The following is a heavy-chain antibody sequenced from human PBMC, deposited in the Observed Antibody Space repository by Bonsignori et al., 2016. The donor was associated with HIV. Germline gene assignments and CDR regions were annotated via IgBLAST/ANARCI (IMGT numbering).Heavy chain of an antibody. CDR2: MYTSGST. Sequence: WIRQPPGKGLEWIGRMYTSGSTNYNPSLKSRVTISVDTSKNQFSLKLSSVTAADTAVYYCARDDYYSNWYFDLWGRGHPGHRLL. CDR3: ARDDYYSNWYFDL. V-gene: IGHV4-61*02. D-gene: IGHD1-26*01. J-gene: IGHJ2*01.